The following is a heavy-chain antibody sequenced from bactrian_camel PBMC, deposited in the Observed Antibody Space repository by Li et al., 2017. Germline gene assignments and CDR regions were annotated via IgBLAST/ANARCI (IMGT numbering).Heavy chain of an antibody. CDR1: GHSRGSNC. CDR2: IRRDGGET. CDR3: TRDRGLAVPAGSFDY. J-gene: IGHJ6*01. V-gene: IGHV3S32*01. Sequence: DVQLVESGGGSVQAGGSLRLSCKVSGHSRGSNCVGWYRLPPGRAPAEREGIAAIRRDGGETWYAASVKGRFTISRDSAKNTINLELNSLKTEDTAMYYCTRDRGLAVPAGSFDYWAQGTQVTVS. D-gene: IGHD6*01.